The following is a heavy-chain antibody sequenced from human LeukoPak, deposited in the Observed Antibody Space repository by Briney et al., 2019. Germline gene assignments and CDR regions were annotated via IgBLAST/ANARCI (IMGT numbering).Heavy chain of an antibody. CDR2: ISYDGSNK. Sequence: PGRSLRLSGAASGFTFSSYGMHWVRQAPGKGLEWVAVISYDGSNKYYADSVKGRFTISRDNSKNTLYLQMNSLRAEDTAVYYCAQSHSHYYYYYYMDVWGKGTTVTVSS. D-gene: IGHD5-18*01. CDR3: AQSHSHYYYYYYMDV. CDR1: GFTFSSYG. V-gene: IGHV3-30*18. J-gene: IGHJ6*03.